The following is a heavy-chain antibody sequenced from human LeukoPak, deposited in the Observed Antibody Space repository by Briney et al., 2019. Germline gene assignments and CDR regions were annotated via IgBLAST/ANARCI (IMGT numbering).Heavy chain of an antibody. CDR1: GFNVSKNY. CDR2: IYSGGNT. CDR3: ASSTRVYYYYYGLDV. V-gene: IGHV3-53*01. Sequence: GGSLRLSCAASGFNVSKNYMSWVRQAPGKGLEWVSVIYSGGNTYYAASVKGRFTISRDNAKNTVYLQMISLRAEDTAVYYCASSTRVYYYYYGLDVWGKGTTVTVSS. D-gene: IGHD1-14*01. J-gene: IGHJ6*04.